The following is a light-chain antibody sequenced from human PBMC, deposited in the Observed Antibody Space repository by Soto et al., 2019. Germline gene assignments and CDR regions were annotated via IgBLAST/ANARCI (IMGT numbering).Light chain of an antibody. J-gene: IGKJ2*01. CDR1: QSISSD. Sequence: EIVMTQSPATLSVSLGERATLSCTATQSISSDLAWYQQRPGQAPRLLISGASTRATGIPARFSGSGSGTDFALTISSLQSEDFAVYYCHQYNNWPRTFGQGTKLEIK. V-gene: IGKV3-15*01. CDR3: HQYNNWPRT. CDR2: GAS.